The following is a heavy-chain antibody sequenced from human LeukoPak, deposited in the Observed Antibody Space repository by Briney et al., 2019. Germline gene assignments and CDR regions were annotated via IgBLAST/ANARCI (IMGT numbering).Heavy chain of an antibody. J-gene: IGHJ4*02. V-gene: IGHV1-69*10. CDR2: IIPILGTA. Sequence: GASVKVSCKASGGTFSSYAISWVRQAPGQGLEWMGGIIPILGTANYAQKFQGRVSMTRDMSTSTIYLELSSLRYEDTAIYYCARKSIAGRASHFDFWGQGTLITVSS. CDR1: GGTFSSYA. CDR3: ARKSIAGRASHFDF. D-gene: IGHD6-6*01.